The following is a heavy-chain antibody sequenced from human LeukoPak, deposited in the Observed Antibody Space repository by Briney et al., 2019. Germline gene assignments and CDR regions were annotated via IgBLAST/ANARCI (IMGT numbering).Heavy chain of an antibody. CDR1: GFTFSSYS. Sequence: GGSLRLSCAASGFTFSSYSMNWVRQAPGKGLEWVSYISSSSSTIYYADSVKGRFTISRDNAKNSLYLQMNSLRAEDTAVYYCARDPPAYCGGDCQIDYWGQGTLVTVSS. J-gene: IGHJ4*02. CDR3: ARDPPAYCGGDCQIDY. CDR2: ISSSSSTI. D-gene: IGHD2-21*02. V-gene: IGHV3-48*01.